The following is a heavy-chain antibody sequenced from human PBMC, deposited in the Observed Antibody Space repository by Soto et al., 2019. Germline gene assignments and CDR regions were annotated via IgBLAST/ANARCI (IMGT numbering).Heavy chain of an antibody. J-gene: IGHJ5*02. V-gene: IGHV4-30-4*01. Sequence: QVQLQESGPGLVKPSQTLSLTCSVSGGSISSVDYYWSWIRQPPGKGLGWIGYIYYSGCTYYNPSLRDRVTISVDTSKNQFTRKLTSVTAADPAVYYCARERPDGARLDPWGQGTLVTVSS. CDR1: GGSISSVDYY. CDR3: ARERPDGARLDP. CDR2: IYYSGCT. D-gene: IGHD6-6*01.